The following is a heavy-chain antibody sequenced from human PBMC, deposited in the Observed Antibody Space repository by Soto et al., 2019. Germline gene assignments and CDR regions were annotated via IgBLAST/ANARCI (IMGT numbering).Heavy chain of an antibody. CDR1: GFTFSSYV. Sequence: EVQLLESGGGVVQPGGSLRLSCAASGFTFSSYVMTWVRQAPGEGLEWVSTISASGDATYHADSVRGRFTISRDNSKSTLYLHMGSLRADDTALYFCATRYCSGGTCYFESWGQGTLVAVSS. D-gene: IGHD2-15*01. J-gene: IGHJ4*02. V-gene: IGHV3-23*01. CDR2: ISASGDAT. CDR3: ATRYCSGGTCYFES.